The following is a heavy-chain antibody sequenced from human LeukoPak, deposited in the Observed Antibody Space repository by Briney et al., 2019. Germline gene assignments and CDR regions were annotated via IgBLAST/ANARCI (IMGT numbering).Heavy chain of an antibody. V-gene: IGHV4-59*13. CDR2: IYYSGST. J-gene: IGHJ6*03. CDR1: GGSISSYY. CDR3: ARNDYYYMDV. Sequence: PSETLSLTCTVSGGSISSYYWSWIRQPPGKELEWIGYIYYSGSTNYNPSLKSRVTISVDTSKNQFSLKLSSVTAADTAVYYCARNDYYYMDVWGKGTTVTVSS.